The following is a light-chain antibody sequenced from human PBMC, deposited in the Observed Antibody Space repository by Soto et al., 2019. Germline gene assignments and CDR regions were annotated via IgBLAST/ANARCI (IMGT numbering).Light chain of an antibody. Sequence: DIQLTQSPTFLSASAGDRVSITCRASQDIRRYLVWYQQKPGKAPNLLIYDASSLQTGVPSRFSGSGSGTECTLTITSLQPEDFATYYCRHFYTFGQGTRLEIK. J-gene: IGKJ5*01. CDR1: QDIRRY. CDR2: DAS. V-gene: IGKV1-9*01. CDR3: RHFYT.